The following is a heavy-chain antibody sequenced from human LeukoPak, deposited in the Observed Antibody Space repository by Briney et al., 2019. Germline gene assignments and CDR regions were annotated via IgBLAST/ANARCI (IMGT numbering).Heavy chain of an antibody. CDR3: ARDGGMVATRDPR. CDR1: GFTVSSNY. D-gene: IGHD5-12*01. Sequence: PGGSLRLSCAASGFTVSSNYMSWVRQAPGKGLEWVSVIYSGGSTYYADSVKGRFTISRDNSKNTLYLQMNGLRAEDTAVYYCARDGGMVATRDPRWGQGTLVTVSS. CDR2: IYSGGST. J-gene: IGHJ4*02. V-gene: IGHV3-66*01.